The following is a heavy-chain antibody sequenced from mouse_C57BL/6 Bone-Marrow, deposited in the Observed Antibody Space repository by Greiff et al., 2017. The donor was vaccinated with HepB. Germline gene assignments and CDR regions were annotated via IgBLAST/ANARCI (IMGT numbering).Heavy chain of an antibody. CDR3: ARVYSNYYYAMDY. D-gene: IGHD2-5*01. J-gene: IGHJ4*01. CDR2: ISDGGSYT. Sequence: EVKLMESGGGLVKPGGSLKLSCAASGFTFSSYAMSWVRQTPEKRLEWVATISDGGSYTYYPDNVKGRFTISRDNAKNNLYLQMSHLKSEDTAMYYCARVYSNYYYAMDYWGQGTSVTVSS. V-gene: IGHV5-4*03. CDR1: GFTFSSYA.